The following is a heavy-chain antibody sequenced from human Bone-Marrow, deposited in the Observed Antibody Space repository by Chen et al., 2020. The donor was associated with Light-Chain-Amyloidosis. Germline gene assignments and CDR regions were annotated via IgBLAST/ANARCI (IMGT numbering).Heavy chain of an antibody. Sequence: QVQLVQSGAEVKKPGASVKVSCKASGYTFTSYGISWVRQAPGQGLEWMGWISAYNGNTNYAQKLQGRVTMTTDTSTSTAYMELRSLRSDDTAVYYWARELAGITIFGVVTAPDYWGQGTLVTCLL. CDR2: ISAYNGNT. J-gene: IGHJ4*02. D-gene: IGHD3-3*01. CDR1: GYTFTSYG. CDR3: ARELAGITIFGVVTAPDY. V-gene: IGHV1-18*01.